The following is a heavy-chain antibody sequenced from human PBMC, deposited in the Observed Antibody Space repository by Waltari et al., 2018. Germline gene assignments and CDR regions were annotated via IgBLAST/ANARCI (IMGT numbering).Heavy chain of an antibody. D-gene: IGHD3-22*01. V-gene: IGHV3-73*01. CDR3: TRRVKANYYDSSGTPPDYGMDV. CDR1: GFTFSGSA. Sequence: EVQLVESGGGLVQPGGSLRLSCAASGFTFSGSAMHWVRQASGNGLGWVGRIRSKANSDATAYAASVKGRFTISRDDSKNTAYLQMNSLKTEDTAVYYCTRRVKANYYDSSGTPPDYGMDVWGQGTTVTVSS. CDR2: IRSKANSDAT. J-gene: IGHJ6*02.